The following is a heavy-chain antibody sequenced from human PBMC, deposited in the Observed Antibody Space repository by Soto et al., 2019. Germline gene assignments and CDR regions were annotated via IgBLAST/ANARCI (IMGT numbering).Heavy chain of an antibody. CDR2: ISGSGGST. CDR3: ASNGPNKERYCSGGSCYSEVGFDI. D-gene: IGHD2-15*01. V-gene: IGHV3-23*01. CDR1: GFTFSSYA. Sequence: GGSLRLSCAASGFTFSSYAMSWVRQAPGKGLEWVSAISGSGGSTYYADSVKGRFTISRDNSKNTLYLQMNSLRAEDTAVYYCASNGPNKERYCSGGSCYSEVGFDIWGQGTMVTVSS. J-gene: IGHJ3*02.